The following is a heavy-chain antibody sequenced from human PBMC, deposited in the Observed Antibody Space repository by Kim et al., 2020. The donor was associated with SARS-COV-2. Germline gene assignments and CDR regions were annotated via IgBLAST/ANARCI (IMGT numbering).Heavy chain of an antibody. CDR2: ISSSSSYI. J-gene: IGHJ4*01. V-gene: IGHV3-21*01. Sequence: GGSLRLSCAASGFTFSSYSMNWVRQAPGKGLEWVSSISSSSSYIYYADSVKGRFTISRDNAKNSLYLQMNSLRAEDTAVYYCARPSTMTYYYDSSGYYSGDYYFDYWGHGTLVTVSS. CDR1: GFTFSSYS. D-gene: IGHD3-22*01. CDR3: ARPSTMTYYYDSSGYYSGDYYFDY.